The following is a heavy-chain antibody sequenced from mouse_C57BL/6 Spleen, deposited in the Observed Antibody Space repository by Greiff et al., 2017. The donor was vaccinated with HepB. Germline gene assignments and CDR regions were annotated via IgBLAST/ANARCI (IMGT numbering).Heavy chain of an antibody. CDR1: GYSFTGYY. D-gene: IGHD2-4*01. V-gene: IGHV1-42*01. Sequence: VQLQQSGPELVKPGASVKISCKASGYSFTGYYMNWVKQSPEKSLEWIGEINPSTGGTTYNQKFKAKATLTVDKSSSTAYMQLKSLTSEDSAVYYCARGAYDYDRAMDYWGQGTSVTVSS. CDR2: INPSTGGT. CDR3: ARGAYDYDRAMDY. J-gene: IGHJ4*01.